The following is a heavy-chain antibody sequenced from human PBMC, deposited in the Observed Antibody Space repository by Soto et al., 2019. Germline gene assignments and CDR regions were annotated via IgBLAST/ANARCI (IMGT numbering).Heavy chain of an antibody. CDR3: ARGFGSSWFDY. Sequence: QVQLVQSGAEVKDPGASVKVSCRPSGYTFTANYIHWVRQAPGQGLEWMGWMSTSSGGTRFAAKFQGRVTLTRDTSISTAYMELTTLTLDDTAVYYCARGFGSSWFDYWGQGTLVAVSS. V-gene: IGHV1-2*02. J-gene: IGHJ4*02. D-gene: IGHD3-10*01. CDR2: MSTSSGGT. CDR1: GYTFTANY.